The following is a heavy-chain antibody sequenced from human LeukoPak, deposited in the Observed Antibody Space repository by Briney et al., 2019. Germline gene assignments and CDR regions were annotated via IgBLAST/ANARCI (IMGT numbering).Heavy chain of an antibody. Sequence: SETLSLTCTVSGGSISSSSYYWGWIRQPPGKGLEWIGSIYYSGSTYYNPSLKSRVTISVDTSKNQFSLKLSSVTAADTAVYCCASPYYYDSSGRHAFDIWGQGTMVTVSS. V-gene: IGHV4-39*01. CDR1: GGSISSSSYY. CDR3: ASPYYYDSSGRHAFDI. J-gene: IGHJ3*02. D-gene: IGHD3-22*01. CDR2: IYYSGST.